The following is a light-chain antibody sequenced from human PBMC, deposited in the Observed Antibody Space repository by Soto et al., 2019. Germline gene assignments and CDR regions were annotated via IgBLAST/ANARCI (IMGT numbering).Light chain of an antibody. CDR3: QQYNSYWT. J-gene: IGKJ1*01. CDR2: KAS. Sequence: DIQMTQSPSTLSASVGDRVTITCRASQSVSSWLAWYQRKPGKAPKLLIYKASSLESGVPSRFSGSGSGTEFTLTISSLQPDDFATYYCQQYNSYWTFGQGTKVDNK. CDR1: QSVSSW. V-gene: IGKV1-5*03.